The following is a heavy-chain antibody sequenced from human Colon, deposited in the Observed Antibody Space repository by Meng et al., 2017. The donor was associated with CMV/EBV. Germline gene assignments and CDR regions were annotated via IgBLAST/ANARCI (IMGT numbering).Heavy chain of an antibody. J-gene: IGHJ5*02. V-gene: IGHV3-21*01. CDR3: SRGQDFVVVPTPKNFFDP. CDR1: GFTFSIYS. Sequence: GESLKISCAASGFTFSIYSMNWVRQAPGKGLEWISTISSAGIYMFYAASVKGRFTISRDNANSTLYLQMNSLRAEDTAVYYCSRGQDFVVVPTPKNFFDPWGQGTQVTVSS. D-gene: IGHD2-2*01. CDR2: ISSAGIYM.